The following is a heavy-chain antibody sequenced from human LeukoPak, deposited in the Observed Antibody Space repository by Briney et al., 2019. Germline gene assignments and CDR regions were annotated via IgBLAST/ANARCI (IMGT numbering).Heavy chain of an antibody. CDR3: ARSDWFDP. Sequence: GGSLRLSCAASGFTFSGHWMHWVRQVPGKGLVWVSRSKSGGSSTSYADSVKGRFTISRDNAKNTLYLQMNSLRVEDTAVYYCARSDWFDPWGQGTLVIVSS. CDR2: SKSGGSST. J-gene: IGHJ5*02. CDR1: GFTFSGHW. V-gene: IGHV3-74*01.